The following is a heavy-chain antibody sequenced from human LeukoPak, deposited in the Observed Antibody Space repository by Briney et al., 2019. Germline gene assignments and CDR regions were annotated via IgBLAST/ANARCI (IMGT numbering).Heavy chain of an antibody. Sequence: GGSLRLSCAASGFTFSDYYMSWIRQAPGKGLEWVSYISSSGSTIYYADSVKGRFTISRDNAKNSLYLQMNSLRAEDTAVYYCAREEVYDYVWGSYTGCWGQGTLVTVSS. V-gene: IGHV3-11*01. CDR2: ISSSGSTI. CDR3: AREEVYDYVWGSYTGC. J-gene: IGHJ4*02. D-gene: IGHD3-16*01. CDR1: GFTFSDYY.